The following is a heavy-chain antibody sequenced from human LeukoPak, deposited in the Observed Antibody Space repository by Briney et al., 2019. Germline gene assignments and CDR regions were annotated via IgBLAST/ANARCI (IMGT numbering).Heavy chain of an antibody. D-gene: IGHD7-27*01. CDR2: IYYSGST. V-gene: IGHV4-39*01. CDR3: ARSNWGYYYFDY. J-gene: IGHJ4*02. CDR1: GGSISSSSYY. Sequence: SETLSLTCSVSGGSISSSSYYWGWIRYLPGKELEWIGSIYYSGSTYYNPSLKSRITISIDTPKNQFSLKLSSVTAADTAVYYCARSNWGYYYFDYWGQGTLVTVSS.